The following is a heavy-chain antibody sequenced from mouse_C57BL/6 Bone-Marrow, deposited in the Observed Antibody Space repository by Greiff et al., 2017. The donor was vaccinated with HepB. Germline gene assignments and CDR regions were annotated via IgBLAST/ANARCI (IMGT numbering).Heavy chain of an antibody. D-gene: IGHD1-1*01. CDR2: IDPSDSYT. CDR1: GYTFTSYW. Sequence: QVQLQQPGAELVMPGASVKLSCKASGYTFTSYWMHWVKQRPGQGLEWIGEIDPSDSYTNYHQKFKGKSTLTVDKYSSTAYMQLSRLTSEDSAVYYCARPITTVVAPYAMDYWGQGTSVTVSS. V-gene: IGHV1-69*01. J-gene: IGHJ4*01. CDR3: ARPITTVVAPYAMDY.